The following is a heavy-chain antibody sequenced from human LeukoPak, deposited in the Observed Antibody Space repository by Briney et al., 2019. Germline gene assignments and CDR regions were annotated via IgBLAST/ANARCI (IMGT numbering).Heavy chain of an antibody. Sequence: PGGSLRLSCAASGFTFSSYSMNWVRQAPGKGLEWVSYISSSSSTIYYADSVKGRFTISRDNAKNSLYLQMNSLRAEDTAVYYCAREGVTYYDILTALDYWGQGTLVTVSS. CDR1: GFTFSSYS. D-gene: IGHD3-9*01. CDR3: AREGVTYYDILTALDY. V-gene: IGHV3-48*01. CDR2: ISSSSSTI. J-gene: IGHJ4*02.